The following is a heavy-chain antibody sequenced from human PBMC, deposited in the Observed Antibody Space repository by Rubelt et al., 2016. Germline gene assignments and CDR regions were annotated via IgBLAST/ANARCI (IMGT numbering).Heavy chain of an antibody. CDR1: GFTFSSYW. CDR2: IKQDGSEK. CDR3: ARDEGSIYYEILTGYSDY. D-gene: IGHD3-9*01. Sequence: EVQLVESGGGLVQPGGSLRLSCAASGFTFSSYWMSWVRQAPGKGLEWVANIKQDGSEKYYVDSVKGRFTISRDNAKNSLYLQMNSLRAEETAVYYCARDEGSIYYEILTGYSDYWGQGTLVTVSS. J-gene: IGHJ4*02. V-gene: IGHV3-7*01.